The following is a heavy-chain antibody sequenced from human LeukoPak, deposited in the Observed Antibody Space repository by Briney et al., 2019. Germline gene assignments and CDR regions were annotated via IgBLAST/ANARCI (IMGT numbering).Heavy chain of an antibody. CDR3: TRLIGSGWYFDY. CDR1: TYSFSYYW. J-gene: IGHJ4*02. Sequence: GESLKISCKGSTYSFSYYWIGWVRQMPGKGLEWVAIIYPGDSDTRYSPSFQGQVTISAEKSISTVYLQWSSLQASDTAMYYCTRLIGSGWYFDYWGQGTLVTVSS. CDR2: IYPGDSDT. D-gene: IGHD3-10*01. V-gene: IGHV5-51*01.